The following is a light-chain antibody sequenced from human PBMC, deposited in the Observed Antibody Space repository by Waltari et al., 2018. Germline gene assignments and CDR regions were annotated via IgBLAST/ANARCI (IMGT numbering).Light chain of an antibody. CDR3: MQARQTPFT. CDR1: QSLRHLNGYNY. CDR2: LGS. V-gene: IGKV2-28*01. J-gene: IGKJ2*01. Sequence: EIVMTQSPLSLPVTPGEPAPISCRSSQSLRHLNGYNYLAWYLQKPGQSPKLLIYLGSSRASGVPGRFSGSGSGTDFTLLISRVEADDVGVYYCMQARQTPFTFGQGTKLEI.